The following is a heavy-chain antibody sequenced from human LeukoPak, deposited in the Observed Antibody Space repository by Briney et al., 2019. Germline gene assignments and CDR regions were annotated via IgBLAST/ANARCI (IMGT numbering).Heavy chain of an antibody. CDR2: ISYDGSNE. CDR3: GTGLIGAADYFDY. V-gene: IGHV3-30-3*01. CDR1: VFTFSYYT. D-gene: IGHD6-13*01. J-gene: IGHJ4*02. Sequence: GGSLRLSCGASVFTFSYYTMHWVRQAPGKGLEWVAVISYDGSNEYYADSVKGRFTISRDNSKNTLYLQMNSLRAEDTAVYYCGTGLIGAADYFDYWGQGTLVTVSP.